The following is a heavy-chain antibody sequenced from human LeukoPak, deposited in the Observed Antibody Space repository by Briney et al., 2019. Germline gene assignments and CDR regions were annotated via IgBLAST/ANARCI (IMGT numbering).Heavy chain of an antibody. V-gene: IGHV3-9*01. Sequence: GGSLRLSCAASGFTFDDYAMHWVRQAPGKGLEWVSGISWNSGSIGYADSVKGRFTISRGNAKNSLYLQMNRLRAEDTALYYCAGNNYWGQGILVTVSS. CDR1: GFTFDDYA. CDR3: AGNNY. CDR2: ISWNSGSI. J-gene: IGHJ4*02.